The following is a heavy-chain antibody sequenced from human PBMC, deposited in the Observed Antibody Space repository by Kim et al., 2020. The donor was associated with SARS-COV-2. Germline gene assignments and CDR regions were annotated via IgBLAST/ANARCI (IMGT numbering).Heavy chain of an antibody. J-gene: IGHJ5*02. CDR2: INHSGST. Sequence: SETLSLTCAVYGGSFSGYYWSWIRQPPGKGLEWIGEINHSGSTNYNPSLKSRVTISVDTSKNQFSLKLSSVTAADTAVYYCARGGCSGGSCYPHNWFDPWGHGTLVTVSS. CDR3: ARGGCSGGSCYPHNWFDP. V-gene: IGHV4-34*01. CDR1: GGSFSGYY. D-gene: IGHD2-15*01.